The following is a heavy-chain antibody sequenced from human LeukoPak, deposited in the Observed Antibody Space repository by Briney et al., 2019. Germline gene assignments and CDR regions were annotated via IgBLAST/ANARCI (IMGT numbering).Heavy chain of an antibody. J-gene: IGHJ5*02. CDR2: IYHSGST. CDR3: ARVSSSHSWFDP. D-gene: IGHD6-6*01. Sequence: SETLSLTCTVSGYSISSGYYWGWIRQPPGKGLEWIGSIYHSGSTYYNPSLKSRVTISVDTSKNQFSLKLSSVTAADTAVYYCARVSSSHSWFDPWGQGTLVTVSS. V-gene: IGHV4-38-2*02. CDR1: GYSISSGYY.